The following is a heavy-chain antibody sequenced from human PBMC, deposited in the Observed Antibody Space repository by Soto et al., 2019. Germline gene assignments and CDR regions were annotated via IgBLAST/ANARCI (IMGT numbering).Heavy chain of an antibody. J-gene: IGHJ4*02. V-gene: IGHV4-31*03. CDR2: IDYRGSA. CDR1: GGSITSNGYH. CDR3: ARVGTSAGTFGFFDY. D-gene: IGHD6-13*01. Sequence: PSEILSLTCTVSGGSITSNGYHWTWIRQLPGEGLEWIGYIDYRGSAYSNPSLKSRVTMSLDTSKSQFSLSLSSVTAADTAVYYCARVGTSAGTFGFFDYWGQGTPVTVSS.